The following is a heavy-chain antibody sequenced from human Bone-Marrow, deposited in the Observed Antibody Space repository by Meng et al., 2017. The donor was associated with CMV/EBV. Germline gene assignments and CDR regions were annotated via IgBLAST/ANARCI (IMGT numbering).Heavy chain of an antibody. Sequence: GESLKISWTVSGFIFSTYEMNWVRLAPGKGLEWVSYISGGGTTIHYADSVKGRFTISRDNAKNSLYLQMNSLRVEDTAIYYCARVLSKYSGYDFGFWGQGTRVTVSS. CDR3: ARVLSKYSGYDFGF. CDR2: ISGGGTTI. D-gene: IGHD5-12*01. CDR1: GFIFSTYE. V-gene: IGHV3-48*03. J-gene: IGHJ4*02.